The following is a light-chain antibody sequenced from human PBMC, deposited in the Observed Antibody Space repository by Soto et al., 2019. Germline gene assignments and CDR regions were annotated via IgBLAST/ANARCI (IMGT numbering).Light chain of an antibody. CDR2: GAS. CDR1: QSVGNN. Sequence: EIVMTQSPATVSVSPGERATLYCRASQSVGNNLAWYQQKPGQAPSLFIFGASVRATGVPDRFSGSGSGTEFTLSISSLQSEDFAVYYCQQYENWPWTVGQGTKVDIK. V-gene: IGKV3-15*01. CDR3: QQYENWPWT. J-gene: IGKJ1*01.